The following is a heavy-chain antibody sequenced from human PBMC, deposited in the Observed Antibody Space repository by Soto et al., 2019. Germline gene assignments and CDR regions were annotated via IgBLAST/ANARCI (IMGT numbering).Heavy chain of an antibody. V-gene: IGHV1-2*02. CDR2: VNPNSGGT. D-gene: IGHD6-13*01. CDR1: GYTFTGYH. J-gene: IGHJ4*02. Sequence: ALVNVSRKASGYTFTGYHMHWVRQAPGQGLEWMGWVNPNSGGTNYAQKFQGRVTMTRDTSISTAYMELSRLRSDDTAVYYCARDKSAGIDYWGQGTLVTVSS. CDR3: ARDKSAGIDY.